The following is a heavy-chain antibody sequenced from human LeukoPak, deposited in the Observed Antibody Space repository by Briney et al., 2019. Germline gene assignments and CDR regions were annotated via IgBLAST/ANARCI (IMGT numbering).Heavy chain of an antibody. V-gene: IGHV4-39*01. CDR2: IYYSGTT. CDR3: ARRGDILTDYVFDY. CDR1: VGSNNSNSHH. Sequence: ADTLSLTCSVSVGSNNSNSHHGDSIRQAPGKGLEWIGNIYYSGTTSYNPSLKSRVTISVDKSKNQFSLRLSSVTAADTAVYYCARRGDILTDYVFDYWGEGTLVTVSS. D-gene: IGHD3-9*01. J-gene: IGHJ4*02.